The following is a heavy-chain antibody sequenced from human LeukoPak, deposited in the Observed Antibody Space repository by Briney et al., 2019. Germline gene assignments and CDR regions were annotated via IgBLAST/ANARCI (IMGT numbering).Heavy chain of an antibody. J-gene: IGHJ5*02. Sequence: SETLSLTCTVSGGSISTYYWTWIREPAGKGREWIGHIYTSGSTNYNPSLKSRVTMSVDTSKNQFSLKLTSVTAADTAVYYCARDSGGGWFDPWGQGTLVTVSS. D-gene: IGHD3-16*01. CDR3: ARDSGGGWFDP. CDR2: IYTSGST. CDR1: GGSISTYY. V-gene: IGHV4-4*07.